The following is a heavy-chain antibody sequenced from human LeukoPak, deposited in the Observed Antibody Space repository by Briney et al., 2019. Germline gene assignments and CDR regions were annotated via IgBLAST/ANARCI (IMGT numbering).Heavy chain of an antibody. CDR3: AKVLWFGELFWFDP. CDR2: ISGSGGST. V-gene: IGHV3-23*01. D-gene: IGHD3-10*01. J-gene: IGHJ5*02. CDR1: GFTFSSYA. Sequence: GGSLRLSCAASGFTFSSYAMSWIRQAPGKGLEWVSAISGSGGSTYYADSVKGRFTISRDNSKNTLYLQMNSLRAEDTAVYYCAKVLWFGELFWFDPWGQGTLVTVSS.